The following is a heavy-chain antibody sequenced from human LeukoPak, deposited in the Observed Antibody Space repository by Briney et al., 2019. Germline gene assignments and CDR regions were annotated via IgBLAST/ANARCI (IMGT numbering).Heavy chain of an antibody. CDR2: ISYDGSNK. CDR1: GLTFSTYA. CDR3: ARSGRYFDWLLSPD. J-gene: IGHJ4*02. V-gene: IGHV3-30-3*01. D-gene: IGHD3-9*01. Sequence: PGGSLRLSCAASGLTFSTYAMHWVRQAPGKGLAWVAVISYDGSNKYYADSVKGRFTISRDNSKNTLYLQMNSLRTEDTAVYYCARSGRYFDWLLSPDWGQGTLVTVSS.